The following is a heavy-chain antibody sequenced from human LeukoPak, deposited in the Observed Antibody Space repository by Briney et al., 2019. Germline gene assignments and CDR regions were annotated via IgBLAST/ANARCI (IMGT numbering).Heavy chain of an antibody. CDR3: ARGLEWLPFDY. CDR2: IFYSGST. J-gene: IGHJ4*02. D-gene: IGHD5-12*01. V-gene: IGHV4-31*03. Sequence: SQTLSLTCTVSGGPISSGGYYWSWIRQHPGKGLEWIGHIFYSGSTYYNPSLKSRVSISVDTSKNQLSLKLSSVSAADTAVYYCARGLEWLPFDYWGQGTLVTVSS. CDR1: GGPISSGGYY.